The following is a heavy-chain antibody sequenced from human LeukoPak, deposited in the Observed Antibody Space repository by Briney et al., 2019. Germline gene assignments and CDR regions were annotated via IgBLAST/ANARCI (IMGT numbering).Heavy chain of an antibody. D-gene: IGHD3-22*01. Sequence: GGSLRLSCAASGFTFINYWMTWVRQAPGKGLEWVANIKYDESEKYYVDSVKGRFTVSRDNAKNSLYLQMNSLRAEDTAVYYCARLESGHYYDSSGYYFDAFDIWGQGTMVTVSS. CDR1: GFTFINYW. CDR3: ARLESGHYYDSSGYYFDAFDI. J-gene: IGHJ3*02. CDR2: IKYDESEK. V-gene: IGHV3-7*02.